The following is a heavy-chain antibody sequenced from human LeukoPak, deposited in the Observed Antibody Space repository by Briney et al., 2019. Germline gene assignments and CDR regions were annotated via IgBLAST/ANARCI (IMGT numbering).Heavy chain of an antibody. CDR3: ARGIAVAGTFYYYYGMDV. Sequence: GGSLRLSCAAPGFTFSGNWWSWVGKAPGKGLEWVSNIKQDGSEKYYVDSVKGRFTISRDNAKNSLYLQMNSLRAEDTAVYYCARGIAVAGTFYYYYGMDVWGQGTTVTVSS. V-gene: IGHV3-7*04. D-gene: IGHD6-19*01. J-gene: IGHJ6*02. CDR2: IKQDGSEK. CDR1: GFTFSGNW.